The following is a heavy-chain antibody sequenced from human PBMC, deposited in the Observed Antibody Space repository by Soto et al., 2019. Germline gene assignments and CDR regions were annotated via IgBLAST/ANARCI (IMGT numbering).Heavy chain of an antibody. J-gene: IGHJ4*02. D-gene: IGHD1-26*01. CDR2: IFYTGSA. CDR3: ARLKSTYSGSYYGGGFFDY. CDR1: GESMSNTAYY. Sequence: QLQLQESGPGLVKPSETLFLTCNVSGESMSNTAYYWGWIRQTPGKGLEWIGSIFYTGSAYYNSSLKSRVTISVDTSKNQFSLKLLSVAAADTAIYYCARLKSTYSGSYYGGGFFDYWGQGSLVTVSS. V-gene: IGHV4-39*01.